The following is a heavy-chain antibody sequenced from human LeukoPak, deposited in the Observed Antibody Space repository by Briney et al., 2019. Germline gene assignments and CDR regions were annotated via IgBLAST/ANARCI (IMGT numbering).Heavy chain of an antibody. CDR3: ARVRGRVVGATVGWFDP. CDR1: GYSFTSYW. V-gene: IGHV5-51*01. D-gene: IGHD1-26*01. CDR2: IYPGDSDT. J-gene: IGHJ5*02. Sequence: PGESLKISCKGSGYSFTSYWIGWVREMPGKGLEWMGIIYPGDSDTRYSPSFQGQVTISADKSISTAYLQWSSLKASDTAMYYCARVRGRVVGATVGWFDPWGQGTLVTVSS.